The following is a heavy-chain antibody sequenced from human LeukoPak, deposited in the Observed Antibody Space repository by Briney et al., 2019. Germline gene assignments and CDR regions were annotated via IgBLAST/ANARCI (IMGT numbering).Heavy chain of an antibody. J-gene: IGHJ4*02. D-gene: IGHD1-26*01. Sequence: SETLSLTCSVYGGSVSNSGDYWGWIRQPPGKGLEWIGSIYYSGSTYYNPSLKSRVTMSVATSKNQFSLKLSSVTAADTAVYYCNVGSYSTPSFDYWGQGTLVTVSS. CDR1: GGSVSNSGDY. V-gene: IGHV4-39*01. CDR2: IYYSGST. CDR3: NVGSYSTPSFDY.